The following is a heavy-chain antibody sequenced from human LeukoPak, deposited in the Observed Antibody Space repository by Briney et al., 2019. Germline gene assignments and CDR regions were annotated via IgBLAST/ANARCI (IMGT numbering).Heavy chain of an antibody. Sequence: SETLSLTCTVSGGSISSYYWSWIRQPPGKGLEWIGYIYYSGSTNYNPSLKSRVTISVDTSKNQFSLKLSSVTAADTAVYYCARDRGNYFDYWGQGTLVTVSS. CDR1: GGSISSYY. CDR3: ARDRGNYFDY. V-gene: IGHV4-59*12. CDR2: IYYSGST. J-gene: IGHJ4*02. D-gene: IGHD6-13*01.